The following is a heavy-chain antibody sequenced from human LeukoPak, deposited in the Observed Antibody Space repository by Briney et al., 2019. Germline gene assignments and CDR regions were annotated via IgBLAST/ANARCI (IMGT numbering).Heavy chain of an antibody. V-gene: IGHV3-53*01. CDR2: IYSGGST. J-gene: IGHJ4*02. D-gene: IGHD3-22*01. Sequence: GGSLRLSCAASGFTVSSNYMSWVRQAPGKGLEWVSVIYSGGSTYYADSVKGRFTISRDNSKNTLYLQMNSLRAEDTAVYYCARGDSSGSWVPAYWGQGTLVTVSS. CDR1: GFTVSSNY. CDR3: ARGDSSGSWVPAY.